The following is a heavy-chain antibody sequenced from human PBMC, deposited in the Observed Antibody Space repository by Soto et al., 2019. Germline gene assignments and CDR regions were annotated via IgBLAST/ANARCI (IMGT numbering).Heavy chain of an antibody. D-gene: IGHD6-19*01. CDR1: GGTFSNYA. J-gene: IGHJ6*02. CDR3: ARVEAVAGLYNYHGLDV. Sequence: QVQLVQSGAEVKKPGSSVKVSCKVSGGTFSNYAIDWVRLAPGHGLEWMGGIVPIFGTTYYTQKFQGRATISADDSTTTAYLEMRRLRSEDTAIYYCARVEAVAGLYNYHGLDVWGQGAAVTVSS. CDR2: IVPIFGTT. V-gene: IGHV1-69*12.